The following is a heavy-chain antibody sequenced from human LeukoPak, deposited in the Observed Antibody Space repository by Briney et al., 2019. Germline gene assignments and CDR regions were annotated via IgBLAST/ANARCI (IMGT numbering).Heavy chain of an antibody. D-gene: IGHD4-17*01. V-gene: IGHV3-53*01. Sequence: PGGSLRLSCAASDFTVSNNYMSWVRQAPGKGLEWVSLIYSGGGTYYADSVKGRFTISRDNSKNTLYLQMNSLRAGDTAVYYCARWTTLHFDYWGQGTLVTVSS. CDR3: ARWTTLHFDY. J-gene: IGHJ4*02. CDR1: DFTVSNNY. CDR2: IYSGGGT.